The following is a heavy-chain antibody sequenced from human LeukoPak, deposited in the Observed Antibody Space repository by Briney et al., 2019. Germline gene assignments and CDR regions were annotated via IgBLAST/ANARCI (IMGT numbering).Heavy chain of an antibody. D-gene: IGHD3-10*01. CDR2: ISSSSSYI. V-gene: IGHV3-21*01. J-gene: IGHJ5*02. Sequence: GGSLRLSCAASGFTFSTYSMNWVRQAPGKGLEWVSSISSSSSYIYYADSVKGRFTISRDNSKNTLYLQMNSLRAEDTAVYYCAKDLRYYGSGSPFDPWGQGTLVTVSS. CDR1: GFTFSTYS. CDR3: AKDLRYYGSGSPFDP.